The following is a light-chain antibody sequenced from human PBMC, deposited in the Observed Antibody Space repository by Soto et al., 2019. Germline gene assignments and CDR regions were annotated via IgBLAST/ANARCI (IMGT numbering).Light chain of an antibody. V-gene: IGKV1-5*03. Sequence: DIQMTQSPSSLSASVGDRVTITCRASESISNWLAWYQQKPGKAPKLLIFKAFNLERGVPSRFSGSGSGTAFTLTISSLRPDDFATYSCQQYTTYPLTFGGGTKVEIK. J-gene: IGKJ4*01. CDR1: ESISNW. CDR3: QQYTTYPLT. CDR2: KAF.